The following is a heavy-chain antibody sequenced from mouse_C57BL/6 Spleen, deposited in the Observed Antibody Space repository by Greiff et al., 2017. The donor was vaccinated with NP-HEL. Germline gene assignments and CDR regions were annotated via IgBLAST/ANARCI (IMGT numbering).Heavy chain of an antibody. V-gene: IGHV3-6*01. CDR1: GYSITSGYY. J-gene: IGHJ2*01. Sequence: DVQLQESGPGLVKPSQSLSLTCSVTGYSITSGYYWNWIRQFPGNKLEWMGYISYDGSNNYNPSLKNRISITRDTSKNQFFLKLNSVTTEDTATYYCARAASYFDYWGQGTTLTVSS. CDR2: ISYDGSN. D-gene: IGHD1-2*01. CDR3: ARAASYFDY.